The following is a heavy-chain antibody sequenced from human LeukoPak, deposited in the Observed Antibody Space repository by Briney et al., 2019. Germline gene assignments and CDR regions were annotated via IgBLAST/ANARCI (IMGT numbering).Heavy chain of an antibody. CDR1: GGSISSSSYY. V-gene: IGHV4-39*01. D-gene: IGHD4-23*01. CDR2: IYYSGST. CDR3: KRASVVYYYYYMDV. Sequence: SETLSLNSTVSGGSISSSSYYWGWIRQPPGKGLEWIGSIYYSGSTYYNPSLKSRVTISVDTSKNQFSLKLSSVTAADTAVYYCKRASVVYYYYYMDVWGKGTAVTISS. J-gene: IGHJ6*03.